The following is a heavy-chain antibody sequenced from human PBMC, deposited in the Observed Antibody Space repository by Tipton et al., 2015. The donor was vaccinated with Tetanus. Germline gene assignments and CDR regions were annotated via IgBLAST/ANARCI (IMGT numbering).Heavy chain of an antibody. J-gene: IGHJ6*02. Sequence: SLRLSCAASGFTFDDYAMHWVRQAPGKGLEWVSGISWNSGSIGYADSVKGRFTISRDNAKNSLYLQMNSLRAEDTALYYCAVGELGRVDYYYYGMDVWGQGTTVTVSS. CDR2: ISWNSGSI. D-gene: IGHD7-27*01. CDR1: GFTFDDYA. V-gene: IGHV3-9*01. CDR3: AVGELGRVDYYYYGMDV.